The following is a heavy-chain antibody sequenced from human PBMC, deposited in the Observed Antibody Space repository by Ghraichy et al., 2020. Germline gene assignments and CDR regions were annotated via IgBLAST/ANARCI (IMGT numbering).Heavy chain of an antibody. D-gene: IGHD6-19*01. CDR1: GFTFSNYW. J-gene: IGHJ1*01. CDR2: IKQDGSER. V-gene: IGHV3-7*03. Sequence: GGSLRLSCAASGFTFSNYWMTWVRQAPGKGLEWVANIKQDGSERYYVDSVKGRFTISRDNAKNSLYLQMNSLRAEDTAVCYCAREPGYSSGWTSRLSQHWGQGTLVTVSS. CDR3: AREPGYSSGWTSRLSQH.